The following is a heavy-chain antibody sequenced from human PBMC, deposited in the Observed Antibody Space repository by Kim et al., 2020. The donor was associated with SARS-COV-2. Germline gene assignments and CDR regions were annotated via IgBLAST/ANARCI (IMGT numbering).Heavy chain of an antibody. Sequence: SETLSLTCSVFGAPIRSSSDYWAWIRQPPGKGLQWVASLYSSGEAFYAPSLKNRVSTSVDTSGNLFTLQLNSVTPADTAVYYCVRGRGVGFDSWGQGSPVTVS. CDR2: LYSSGEA. CDR1: GAPIRSSSDY. J-gene: IGHJ4*02. V-gene: IGHV4-39*01. D-gene: IGHD1-26*01. CDR3: VRGRGVGFDS.